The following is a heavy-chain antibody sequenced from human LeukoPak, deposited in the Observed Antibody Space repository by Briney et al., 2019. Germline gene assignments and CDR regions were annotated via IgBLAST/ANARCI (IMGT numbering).Heavy chain of an antibody. CDR1: GFTFSSYW. D-gene: IGHD1-14*01. CDR3: ARDNPGDY. Sequence: PGGSLRLSCAASGFTFSSYWMNWARQAPGKGLEWVASINHNGNVNYYVDSVKGRFTISRDNAKNSLYLQMSNLRAEDTAVYYCARDNPGDYWGQGTLVTVSS. V-gene: IGHV3-7*01. J-gene: IGHJ4*02. CDR2: INHNGNVN.